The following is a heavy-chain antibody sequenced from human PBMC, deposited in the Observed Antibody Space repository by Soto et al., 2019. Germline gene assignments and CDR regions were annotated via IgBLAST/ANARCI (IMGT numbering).Heavy chain of an antibody. J-gene: IGHJ4*02. Sequence: GGFLRLSCAASGVTFISYGMHWVRQAPGKGLEWVAVISYDGSNKYYADSVKGRFTISRDNSKNTLYLQMNSLRAEDTAVYYCAKVDRTFDYDILTGPSDYWGQGTLVTVSS. V-gene: IGHV3-30*18. CDR3: AKVDRTFDYDILTGPSDY. CDR2: ISYDGSNK. CDR1: GVTFISYG. D-gene: IGHD3-9*01.